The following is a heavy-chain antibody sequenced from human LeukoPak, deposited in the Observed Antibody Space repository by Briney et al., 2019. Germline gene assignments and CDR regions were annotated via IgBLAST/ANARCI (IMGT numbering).Heavy chain of an antibody. V-gene: IGHV4-39*07. CDR2: IYYTRST. Sequence: PSETLSLTCTVSGGSISSSSYYWGWIRQPPGKGLEWIGSIYYTRSTYYNPSLKSRVTISLDTSKNQFSLNLSSVTAAATAVYYCARGPKIYCTNGVCYKEPGIGYWGQGTLVTVSS. D-gene: IGHD2-8*01. J-gene: IGHJ4*02. CDR3: ARGPKIYCTNGVCYKEPGIGY. CDR1: GGSISSSSYY.